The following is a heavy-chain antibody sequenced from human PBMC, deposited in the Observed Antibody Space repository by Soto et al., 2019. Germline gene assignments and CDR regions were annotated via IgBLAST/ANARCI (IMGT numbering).Heavy chain of an antibody. V-gene: IGHV4-59*11. D-gene: IGHD1-1*01. CDR1: GGSISSQY. Sequence: PSETLSLTCTVSGGSISSQYWSWIRQPPGQGLEWIAYMYYSGSPDYNPSLKSRVMMSVDTSKKQFSLRLRSVTAADTAVYYCVRDGTKTLRDWFDPWGQGMSVTVSS. J-gene: IGHJ5*02. CDR2: MYYSGSP. CDR3: VRDGTKTLRDWFDP.